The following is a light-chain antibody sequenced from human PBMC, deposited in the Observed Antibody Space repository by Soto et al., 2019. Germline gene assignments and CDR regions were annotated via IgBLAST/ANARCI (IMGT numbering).Light chain of an antibody. CDR2: GAS. J-gene: IGKJ3*01. Sequence: EIVLTQSPGTLSLSPGERATLSCRASQSVSSSYLAWYQQKPGQAPRLLIYGASSRATGIPGRFSGSGSGTDFTLTISRLDPEDFAAYYCQQYGRSPFTFGPGTKVDIK. CDR3: QQYGRSPFT. V-gene: IGKV3-20*01. CDR1: QSVSSSY.